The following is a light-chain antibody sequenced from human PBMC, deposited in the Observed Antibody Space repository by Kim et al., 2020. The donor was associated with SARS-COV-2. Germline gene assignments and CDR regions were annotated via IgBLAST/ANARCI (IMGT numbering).Light chain of an antibody. Sequence: QSVLTQPASVSGSPGQSITISCTGTSSDVDGYNYVSWYQQHPGKAPKLMIYDVSNRPSGLSNRFSGSKSGNTASLTISGLQAEDEADYYCSSYTSGSTVFGGGTQLTVL. CDR3: SSYTSGSTV. CDR2: DVS. J-gene: IGLJ3*02. CDR1: SSDVDGYNY. V-gene: IGLV2-14*03.